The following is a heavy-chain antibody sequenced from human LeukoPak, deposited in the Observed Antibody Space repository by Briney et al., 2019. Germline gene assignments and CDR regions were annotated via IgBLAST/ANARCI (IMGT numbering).Heavy chain of an antibody. CDR1: GGAFSGYY. V-gene: IGHV4-34*01. CDR2: INHSGST. J-gene: IGHJ5*02. CDR3: ARGHYIWGSYRYTDWFDP. Sequence: SETLSLTCAVYGGAFSGYYSGWIRQPPGKGLEWSGEINHSGSTNYNPSLKSRVTISVDTSKNQFSLKLSSVTAADTAVSYCARGHYIWGSYRYTDWFDPWGQGTLVTVSS. D-gene: IGHD3-16*02.